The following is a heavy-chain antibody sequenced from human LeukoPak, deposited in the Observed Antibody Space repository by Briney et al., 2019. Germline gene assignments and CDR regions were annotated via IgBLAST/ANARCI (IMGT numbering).Heavy chain of an antibody. CDR3: ARGWLAETMVVTPYNY. V-gene: IGHV1-69*13. J-gene: IGHJ4*02. D-gene: IGHD4-23*01. Sequence: GASVKVSCKASGGTFSSHTINWVRQAPGQGLEWMGGIIPIFGTANYAQKFQGRVTITAVESTSTAYMEVSSLRSGDTAVYYCARGWLAETMVVTPYNYWGQGTLVTVSS. CDR2: IIPIFGTA. CDR1: GGTFSSHT.